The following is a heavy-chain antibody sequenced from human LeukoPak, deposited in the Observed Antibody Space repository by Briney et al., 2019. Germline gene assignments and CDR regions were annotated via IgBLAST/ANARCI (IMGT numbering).Heavy chain of an antibody. Sequence: GGSLRLSCAASGFTFNNYEMHWVRQTAGKGLEWVSAVGIAGDTFYAGSVKGRFSISRDNAESSLFLQLNSLRAGDTAVYYCAREGRMGTADAFDVWGQGTMVTVSS. J-gene: IGHJ3*01. CDR2: VGIAGDT. CDR1: GFTFNNYE. D-gene: IGHD1-14*01. CDR3: AREGRMGTADAFDV. V-gene: IGHV3-13*01.